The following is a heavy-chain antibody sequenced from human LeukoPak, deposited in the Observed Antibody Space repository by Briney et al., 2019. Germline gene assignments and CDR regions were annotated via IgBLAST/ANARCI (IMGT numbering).Heavy chain of an antibody. CDR1: GFTFSSYA. V-gene: IGHV3-23*01. CDR2: ISGSGGST. CDR3: ARDILELDY. D-gene: IGHD3-3*01. J-gene: IGHJ4*02. Sequence: GGSLRLSCGASGFTFSSYAMSWVRQAPGKGLEWVSAISGSGGSTYYADSVKGRFTISRDNAKNTLYLQMNSLRAEDTAVYYCARDILELDYWGQGTLVTVSS.